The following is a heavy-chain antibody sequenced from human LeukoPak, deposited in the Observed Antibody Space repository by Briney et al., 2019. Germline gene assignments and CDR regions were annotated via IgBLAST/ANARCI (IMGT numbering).Heavy chain of an antibody. V-gene: IGHV4-4*09. CDR3: AREYSGYEFDP. J-gene: IGHJ5*02. CDR2: IYTSGST. D-gene: IGHD5-12*01. Sequence: SETLSLTCTVSGGSISSYYWSWIRQPPGKGLDWIGYIYTSGSTNYNPSLKSRVTISVDTSKNQFSLKLSAVTAADTAVYYCAREYSGYEFDPWGQGILVTVSS. CDR1: GGSISSYY.